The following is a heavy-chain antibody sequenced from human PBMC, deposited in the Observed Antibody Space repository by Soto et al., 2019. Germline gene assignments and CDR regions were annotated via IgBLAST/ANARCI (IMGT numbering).Heavy chain of an antibody. CDR2: INAGNGNT. J-gene: IGHJ5*02. Sequence: QVQLVQSGAEVKKPGASVKVSCKASGYTFTSYAMHWVRQAPGQRLEWMGWINAGNGNTKYSQKFQGRVTITRDTSASTAYMELSSLRSEDTAVYYCARDRSGSGSSSGWFDPWGQGTLVTVSS. V-gene: IGHV1-3*01. CDR3: ARDRSGSGSSSGWFDP. D-gene: IGHD6-13*01. CDR1: GYTFTSYA.